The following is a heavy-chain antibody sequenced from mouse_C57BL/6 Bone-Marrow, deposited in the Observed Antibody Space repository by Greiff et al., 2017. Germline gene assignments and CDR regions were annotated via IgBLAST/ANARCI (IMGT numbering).Heavy chain of an antibody. CDR1: GYTFTSYG. CDR3: ARLQLTGTDYAMDY. CDR2: IYPRSGNT. Sequence: QVQLQQSGAELARPGASVKLSCKASGYTFTSYGISWVKQRTGQGLEWIGEIYPRSGNTYYNEKFKGKATLTADKSSSTAYMELRSLTSEDAAVYFGARLQLTGTDYAMDYWGQGTSVTVSS. D-gene: IGHD4-1*01. J-gene: IGHJ4*01. V-gene: IGHV1-81*01.